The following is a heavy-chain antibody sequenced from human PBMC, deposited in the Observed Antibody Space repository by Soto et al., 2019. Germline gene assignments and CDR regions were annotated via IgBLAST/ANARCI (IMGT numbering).Heavy chain of an antibody. D-gene: IGHD1-26*01. CDR2: TRNKANNYIT. V-gene: IGHV3-72*01. J-gene: IGHJ4*02. CDR1: GFTLSDHY. CDR3: GRWTGGSPDC. Sequence: EVQLVESGGGMVQPGGSLRLSCAASGFTLSDHYMDWVRQAPGKGLEWLGRTRNKANNYITEYATSVKGRFTISRDDSKNSVYLQLNGLKSEDTAVYYCGRWTGGSPDCWGQGTLVTVSS.